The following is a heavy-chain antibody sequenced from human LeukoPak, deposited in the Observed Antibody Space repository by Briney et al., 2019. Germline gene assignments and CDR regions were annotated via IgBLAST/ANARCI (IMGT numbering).Heavy chain of an antibody. D-gene: IGHD5-12*01. J-gene: IGHJ4*02. CDR2: LSYSGST. CDR3: ARGPLDSGYTYFDY. V-gene: IGHV4-59*02. Sequence: PSETLSLTCTVSGASVSSYYWSWIRQPPGKGPEWIGCLSYSGSTNYNPSLKSRVTISVDTSKNQFSLNLSSVTAADTAVYYCARGPLDSGYTYFDYWGQGTLVSVAS. CDR1: GASVSSYY.